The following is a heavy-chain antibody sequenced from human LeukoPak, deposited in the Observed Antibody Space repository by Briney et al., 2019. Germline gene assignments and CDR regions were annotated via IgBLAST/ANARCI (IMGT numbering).Heavy chain of an antibody. V-gene: IGHV3-23*01. J-gene: IGHJ4*02. D-gene: IGHD3-9*01. Sequence: GGSLRLSCAASGFTFSSYAMSWVRQAPGKGLEWVSAISGSGGSTYYADSVKGRFTISRDNSKNTLYLQMNSLRAEDTAVYYCAKEGYYDILTGYQTYYFDYWGQGTLVTVS. CDR1: GFTFSSYA. CDR2: ISGSGGST. CDR3: AKEGYYDILTGYQTYYFDY.